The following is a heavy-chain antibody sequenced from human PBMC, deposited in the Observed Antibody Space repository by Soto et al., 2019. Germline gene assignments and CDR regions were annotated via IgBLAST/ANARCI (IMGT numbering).Heavy chain of an antibody. CDR1: GGSISSSSYY. J-gene: IGHJ4*02. Sequence: QLQLQESGPGLVKPSETLSLTCTVSGGSISSSSYYWGWIRQPPGKGLEWIGSIYYSGSTYYNPYLKSRVTISVDTSKNQFSLKLSSVTAADTAVYYCARRGSSGWPLIEYWGQGTLVTVSS. CDR2: IYYSGST. D-gene: IGHD6-19*01. CDR3: ARRGSSGWPLIEY. V-gene: IGHV4-39*01.